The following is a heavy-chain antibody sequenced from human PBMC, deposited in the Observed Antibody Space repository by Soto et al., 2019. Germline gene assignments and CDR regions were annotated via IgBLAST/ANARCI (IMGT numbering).Heavy chain of an antibody. V-gene: IGHV1-69*12. Sequence: VQLVQSGAEVKKPGSSVKVSCKASGGTFSSYAISWVRQAPRQGLEWMGGIIPIFGTANYAQKFQGRVTITADESTSTAYMERSSLRSEDTAVYYCARLRPSGYCSGGSCLLFDYWGQGTLVTVSS. CDR1: GGTFSSYA. J-gene: IGHJ4*02. D-gene: IGHD2-15*01. CDR3: ARLRPSGYCSGGSCLLFDY. CDR2: IIPIFGTA.